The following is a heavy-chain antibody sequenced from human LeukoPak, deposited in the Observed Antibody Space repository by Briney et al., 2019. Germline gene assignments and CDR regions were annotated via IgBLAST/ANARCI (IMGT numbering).Heavy chain of an antibody. CDR2: IYPGDSDT. CDR3: ARRRSQYYYDSSGYSPFFDI. CDR1: GYSFTSYW. D-gene: IGHD3-22*01. Sequence: GESPKISCKGSGYSFTSYWIGWVRQMPGKGLEWMGIIYPGDSDTRYSPSFQGQVTISADKSISTAYLQWSSLKASDTAMYYCARRRSQYYYDSSGYSPFFDIWGQGTMVTVSS. V-gene: IGHV5-51*01. J-gene: IGHJ3*02.